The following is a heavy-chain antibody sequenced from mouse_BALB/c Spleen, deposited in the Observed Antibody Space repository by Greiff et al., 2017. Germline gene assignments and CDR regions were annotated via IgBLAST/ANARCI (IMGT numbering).Heavy chain of an antibody. J-gene: IGHJ2*01. D-gene: IGHD2-14*01. CDR3: ARRDYGYDGGVFDY. CDR1: GYSITSDYA. Sequence: EVKLQESGPGLVKPSQSLSLTCTVTGYSITSDYAWNWIRQFPGNKLEWMGYISYSGSTSYNPSLKSRITITRDTSKNQFFLQLSSVTTEDTATYYCARRDYGYDGGVFDYWGQGTTLTVSS. CDR2: ISYSGST. V-gene: IGHV3-2*02.